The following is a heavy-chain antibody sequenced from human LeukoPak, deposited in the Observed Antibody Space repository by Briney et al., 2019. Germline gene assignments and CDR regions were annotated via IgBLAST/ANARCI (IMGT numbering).Heavy chain of an antibody. CDR2: ISYDGSNK. V-gene: IGHV3-30-3*01. D-gene: IGHD6-13*01. J-gene: IGHJ3*02. CDR3: ARSSIAAAAFDAFDI. CDR1: GFTFSSYA. Sequence: GGSLRLSCAASGFTFSSYAMHWVRQAPGKGLGWVAVISYDGSNKYYADSVKGRFTISRDNSKNTLYLQMNSLRAEDTAVYYCARSSIAAAAFDAFDIWGQGTMVTVSS.